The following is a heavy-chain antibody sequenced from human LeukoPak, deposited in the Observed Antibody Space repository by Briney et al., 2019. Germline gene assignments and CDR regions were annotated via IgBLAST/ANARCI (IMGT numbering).Heavy chain of an antibody. Sequence: SVKVSCKASGGTFSSHGFSWVRQAPGQGLEWMGGIIPIFGTTNYAQKFQGRVTITTDDSTSTGYMELSGLRSEDTAVYYCARRWPHSSGYYLFDYWGQGTLVTVSS. V-gene: IGHV1-69*05. CDR1: GGTFSSHG. CDR3: ARRWPHSSGYYLFDY. D-gene: IGHD3-22*01. J-gene: IGHJ4*02. CDR2: IIPIFGTT.